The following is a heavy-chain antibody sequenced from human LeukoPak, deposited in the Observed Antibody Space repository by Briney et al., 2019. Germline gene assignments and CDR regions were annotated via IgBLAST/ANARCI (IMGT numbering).Heavy chain of an antibody. CDR3: ARYACSGGSCYSGWFDP. V-gene: IGHV3-11*01. D-gene: IGHD2-15*01. Sequence: GGSLRLSCAASGFTFSDYYISWIRQAPGKGLEWVSYISSSGSTIYYADPVKGRFTISRDNAKNSLYLQMNSLRAEDTAVYYCARYACSGGSCYSGWFDPWGQGTLVTVSS. CDR2: ISSSGSTI. CDR1: GFTFSDYY. J-gene: IGHJ5*02.